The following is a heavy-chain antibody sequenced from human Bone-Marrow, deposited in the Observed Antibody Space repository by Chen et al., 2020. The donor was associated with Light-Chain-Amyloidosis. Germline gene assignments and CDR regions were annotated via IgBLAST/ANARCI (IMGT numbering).Heavy chain of an antibody. CDR1: GFPFTNSW. CDR2: LSSDGSGT. D-gene: IGHD6-19*01. Sequence: EVQLVESGGGLVQPGGSLRLSCAASGFPFTNSWMYWVRKAPGKGLVWVSRLSSDGSGTTYADSVQGRFTISRDNAKNTLYLQMNSLRAEDTAVYYCARVGAVSGLGYWGQGTLVTVSS. V-gene: IGHV3-74*01. CDR3: ARVGAVSGLGY. J-gene: IGHJ4*02.